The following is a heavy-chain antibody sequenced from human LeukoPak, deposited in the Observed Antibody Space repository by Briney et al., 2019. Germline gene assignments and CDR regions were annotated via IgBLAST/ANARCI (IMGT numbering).Heavy chain of an antibody. CDR1: SGSISTSNYY. CDR2: IFYSGST. J-gene: IGHJ3*01. V-gene: IGHV4-39*07. D-gene: IGHD5-18*01. Sequence: SETLSLTCTVSSGSISTSNYYWGWVRQPPGKALEWIGNIFYSGSTYYSPSLKSRVTISVDTSRNQFSLKLSSVTAADTAVYYCARGYTAMVDDAFDVWGRGTMVTVSS. CDR3: ARGYTAMVDDAFDV.